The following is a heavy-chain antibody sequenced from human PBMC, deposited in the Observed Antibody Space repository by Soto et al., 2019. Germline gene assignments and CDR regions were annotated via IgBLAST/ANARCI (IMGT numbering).Heavy chain of an antibody. Sequence: ASVKVSCKASGYTFTSYGISWVRQAPGQGLEWMGWISADNVNTKYAQKFQGRVTITRDTSASTAYMELSSLSSEDTAVYYCARDLVTMVRGVRFFGYWGQGTLVTVSS. V-gene: IGHV1-18*01. CDR2: ISADNVNT. CDR1: GYTFTSYG. J-gene: IGHJ4*02. D-gene: IGHD3-10*01. CDR3: ARDLVTMVRGVRFFGY.